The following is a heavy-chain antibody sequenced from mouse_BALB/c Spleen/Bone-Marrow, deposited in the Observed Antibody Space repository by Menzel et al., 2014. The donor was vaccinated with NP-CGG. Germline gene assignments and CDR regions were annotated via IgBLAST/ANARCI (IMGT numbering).Heavy chain of an antibody. J-gene: IGHJ4*01. CDR3: ARGGGMDY. CDR1: GYTFTSYY. V-gene: IGHV1S56*01. Sequence: VQLQQSGPELVKPGASVKMSCKASGYTFTSYYIHWVKQRPGQGLEWIGWIYPGDGSTKYNEKFKGKTTLTADKSSSPAFMLRSSLTSEGSAIYFCARGGGMDYWGQGTPVTVSS. CDR2: IYPGDGST.